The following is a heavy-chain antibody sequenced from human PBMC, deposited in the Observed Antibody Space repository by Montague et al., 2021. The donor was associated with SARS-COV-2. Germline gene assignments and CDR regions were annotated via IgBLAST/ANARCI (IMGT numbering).Heavy chain of an antibody. J-gene: IGHJ2*01. V-gene: IGHV4-59*11. Sequence: SETLSLTCGVSGGSISGHYWSWIRQPPGKGLEWIGNFDHSGDTKYNPSLKSRATISVDTSKNHFALRLSSVTAADTAVYYCAREFRIELWQTNWYFGLWGRGTLVTVSS. CDR3: AREFRIELWQTNWYFGL. CDR2: FDHSGDT. CDR1: GGSISGHY. D-gene: IGHD3-16*01.